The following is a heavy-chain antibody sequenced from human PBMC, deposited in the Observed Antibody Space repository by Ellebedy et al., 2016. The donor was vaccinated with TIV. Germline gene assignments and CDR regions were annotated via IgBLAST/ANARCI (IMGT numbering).Heavy chain of an antibody. CDR2: INPSGGRT. V-gene: IGHV1-46*01. D-gene: IGHD3-10*01. Sequence: AASVKVSCKASVYTFTSYYMHWVRQAPGQGLEWMGLINPSGGRTTSAQKFQGRVTMTRDTSTSTVYMDLSSLRSEDTAVYYCGRDVVGGFGELTGDGFDLWGQGTMVTVSS. J-gene: IGHJ3*01. CDR3: GRDVVGGFGELTGDGFDL. CDR1: VYTFTSYY.